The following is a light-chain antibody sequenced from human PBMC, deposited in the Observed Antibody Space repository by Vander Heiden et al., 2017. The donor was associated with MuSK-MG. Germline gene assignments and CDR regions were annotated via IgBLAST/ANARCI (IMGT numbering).Light chain of an antibody. V-gene: IGKV3-11*01. J-gene: IGKJ1*01. CDR1: QSVSSY. Sequence: EIVLTQSPAPLSLSPGERATLSCRASQSVSSYLAWYQQKPGQAPRLLIYDASNRATGIPARFSGSGSGTDFTLTISSLEPEDFAVYYCQQRGNWPPTWTFGQGTKVEIK. CDR3: QQRGNWPPTWT. CDR2: DAS.